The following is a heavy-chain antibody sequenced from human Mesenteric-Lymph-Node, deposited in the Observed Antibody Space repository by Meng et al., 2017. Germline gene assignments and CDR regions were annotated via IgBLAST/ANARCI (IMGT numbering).Heavy chain of an antibody. D-gene: IGHD3-10*01. CDR2: IYHSGRT. V-gene: IGHV4-38-2*02. J-gene: IGHJ4*02. CDR3: ANNGYGSGSYYHRALHY. Sequence: SETLSLTCTVSGYSFGGGYFWGCIRQPPGQWLEWIGSIYHSGRTYYNPSLKSRVTTSVDKSKNQFSLKLSSVTAAATAVYYCANNGYGSGSYYHRALHYWGQGTLVTVSS. CDR1: GYSFGGGYF.